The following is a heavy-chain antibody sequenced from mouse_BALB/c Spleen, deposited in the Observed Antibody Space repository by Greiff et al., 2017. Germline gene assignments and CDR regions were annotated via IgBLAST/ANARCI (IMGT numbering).Heavy chain of an antibody. CDR3: ARGGYGSGAY. CDR1: GYTFTSYY. Sequence: VQLHQSGPELVKPGASVRISCKASGYTFTSYYIHWVKQRPGQGLEWIGWIYPGNVNTKYNEKFKGKATLTADKSSSTAYMQLSSLTSEDSAVYFCARGGYGSGAYWGQGTLVTVSA. V-gene: IGHV1S56*01. CDR2: IYPGNVNT. J-gene: IGHJ3*01. D-gene: IGHD1-1*01.